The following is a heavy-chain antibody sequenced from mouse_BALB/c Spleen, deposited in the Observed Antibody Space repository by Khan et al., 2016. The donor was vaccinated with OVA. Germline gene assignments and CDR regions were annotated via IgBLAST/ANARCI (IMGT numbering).Heavy chain of an antibody. J-gene: IGHJ4*01. V-gene: IGHV1S34*01. D-gene: IGHD1-1*01. CDR1: GYSFTGYY. CDR3: ARGFYYYVTSLCAIDY. CDR2: ISSSNGAA. Sequence: QVKTGASVKISCKASGYSFTGYYMHWVKQSHGESLEWIGYISSSNGAASYNQKFKGRATFTVDTSSSTAYMQFNSLTSEDSAVYYSARGFYYYVTSLCAIDYWGQGTSVTVSS.